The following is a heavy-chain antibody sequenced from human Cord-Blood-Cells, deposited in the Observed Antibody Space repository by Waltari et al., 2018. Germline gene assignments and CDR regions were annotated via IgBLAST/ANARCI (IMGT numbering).Heavy chain of an antibody. CDR3: ARAPRGYSYGIDY. Sequence: EVQLVESGGGLVQPGGSVRLSCAASGFTFSSYWMSRGRQAPGKGLAWLANTKQDGSEKNYVDSVKVRFTNSRDNAKNSLYLQRNSLIAEDTAVYYGARAPRGYSYGIDYWGQGTLVTVSS. V-gene: IGHV3-7*01. CDR2: TKQDGSEK. CDR1: GFTFSSYW. J-gene: IGHJ4*02. D-gene: IGHD5-18*01.